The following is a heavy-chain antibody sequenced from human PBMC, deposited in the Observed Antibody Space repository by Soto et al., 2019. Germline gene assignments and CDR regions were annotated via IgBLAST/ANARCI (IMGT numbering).Heavy chain of an antibody. CDR2: ISGRGGST. CDR3: AKAAAGNYFDY. Sequence: EVQLLESGGGLVQPGGSLRLSCAASGFTFSSSAMSWVRQAPGKGLEWVSAISGRGGSTYYADSVKGRFTISRDNSKNTLYLQMNSVRAEDTAVYYWAKAAAGNYFDYWGQGTLVTVSS. V-gene: IGHV3-23*01. CDR1: GFTFSSSA. J-gene: IGHJ4*02. D-gene: IGHD6-13*01.